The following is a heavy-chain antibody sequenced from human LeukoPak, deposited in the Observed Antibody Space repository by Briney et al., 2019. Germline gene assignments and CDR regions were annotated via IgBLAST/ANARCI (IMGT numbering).Heavy chain of an antibody. V-gene: IGHV1-69*06. Sequence: ASVKVSCKASGGGFSSDAISWVRQAPGQGLEWMGGIIPIFGTANYAQKFQGRVTITADKSTSTAYMEMSRLRSDDTAVYFCARARGYFDPIVVFDYWGQGTLVTVSS. CDR1: GGGFSSDA. CDR2: IIPIFGTA. CDR3: ARARGYFDPIVVFDY. D-gene: IGHD1-26*01. J-gene: IGHJ4*02.